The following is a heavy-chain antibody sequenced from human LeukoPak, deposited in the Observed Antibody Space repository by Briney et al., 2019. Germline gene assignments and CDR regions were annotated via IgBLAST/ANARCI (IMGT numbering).Heavy chain of an antibody. J-gene: IGHJ4*02. CDR3: SKDRGSSWYGRLDY. Sequence: PGGSLRLSCAASGFAFGTYSIHWVRQAPGKGMEWVASITSTSIYIYYGDSVKGRFIVSRDNAKNSLYLQMNSLRADDTALYYCSKDRGSSWYGRLDYWGQGNLVTVSS. D-gene: IGHD6-13*01. CDR1: GFAFGTYS. CDR2: ITSTSIYI. V-gene: IGHV3-21*04.